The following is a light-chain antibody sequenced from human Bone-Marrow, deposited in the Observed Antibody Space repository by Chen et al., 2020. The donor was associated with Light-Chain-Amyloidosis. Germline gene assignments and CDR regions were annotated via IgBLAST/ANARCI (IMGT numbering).Light chain of an antibody. Sequence: NFMLTQPHSVSESPGQTVIISCTRSSGSIATNYVQWYQQHPGSSPTTVIYEDDQRPSGVPDRFSGSINRSSNSVSLSISGLKNEDESDYYCQSYQGSSQVVFGVRTKLTVL. CDR1: SGSIATNY. CDR3: QSYQGSSQVV. J-gene: IGLJ3*02. CDR2: EDD. V-gene: IGLV6-57*01.